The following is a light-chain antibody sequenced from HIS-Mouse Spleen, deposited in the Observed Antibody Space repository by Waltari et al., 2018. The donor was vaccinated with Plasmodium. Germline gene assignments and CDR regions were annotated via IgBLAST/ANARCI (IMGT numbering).Light chain of an antibody. J-gene: IGKJ1*01. CDR3: QQYNSYSWT. CDR1: QSISSW. V-gene: IGKV1-5*03. CDR2: KAA. Sequence: DIQMTQSPSTLSASVGDRVTITFRASQSISSWLAWYQQNPGKAPKLRIYKAASLESGVPSRFSGSGSGTEFTLTISSLQPDDFATYYCQQYNSYSWTFGQGTKVEIK.